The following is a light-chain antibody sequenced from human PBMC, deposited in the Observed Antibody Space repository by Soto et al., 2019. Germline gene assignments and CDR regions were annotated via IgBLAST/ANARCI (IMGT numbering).Light chain of an antibody. Sequence: QSALTQPASVSGSPGQSITISCTGTSSDVGGYNYVSWYQQHPGKAPKLMIYDVSNRPSGVSNRFSGSKSGNTASLTISGLQAEDEDADYCSSSKSSSTPHVVFGGGTKVTVL. CDR3: SSSKSSSTPHVV. J-gene: IGLJ2*01. CDR2: DVS. CDR1: SSDVGGYNY. V-gene: IGLV2-14*01.